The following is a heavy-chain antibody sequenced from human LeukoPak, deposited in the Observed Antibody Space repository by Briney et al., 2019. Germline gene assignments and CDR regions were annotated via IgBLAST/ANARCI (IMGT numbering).Heavy chain of an antibody. CDR1: GFTFSSYA. D-gene: IGHD2-2*01. CDR2: ISGSGGST. Sequence: PGGSLRLSCAASGFTFSSYAMSWVRQAPGKGLEWVSAISGSGGSTYYADSVKGRFTISRDNSKSTLYLQMNSLRAEDTAVYCCAKVWDCSSTSCYGRDNWFDPWGQGTLVTVSS. CDR3: AKVWDCSSTSCYGRDNWFDP. J-gene: IGHJ5*02. V-gene: IGHV3-23*01.